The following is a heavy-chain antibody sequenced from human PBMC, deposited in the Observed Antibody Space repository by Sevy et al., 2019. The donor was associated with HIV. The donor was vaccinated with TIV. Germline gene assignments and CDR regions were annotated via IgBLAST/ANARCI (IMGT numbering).Heavy chain of an antibody. CDR1: GFIFSDYR. CDR3: VRDGAICSGASCSNVFDF. D-gene: IGHD2-15*01. J-gene: IGHJ3*01. V-gene: IGHV3-21*01. CDR2: ISVSSTYI. Sequence: RGSLRLSCTTSGFIFSDYRVNWVRQAPGKGLEWVSAISVSSTYIYYADSVKGRFTISRDNAKNSLYLQMSSLRAEDTAVYYCVRDGAICSGASCSNVFDFWGRGTVVTVSS.